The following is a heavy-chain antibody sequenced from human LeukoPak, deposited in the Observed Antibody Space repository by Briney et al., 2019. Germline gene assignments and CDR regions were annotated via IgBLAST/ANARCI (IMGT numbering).Heavy chain of an antibody. J-gene: IGHJ5*02. Sequence: PSETLSLTCTVSGGSISGYSWSWIRQPPGKGLEWIGRIYSSGSTIYNPSLKSRVTISVETSKNQFSLELSSVTAADTAVYYCARRRREISTITEDNWLDPWGHGTLVTVSS. CDR3: ARRRREISTITEDNWLDP. V-gene: IGHV4-59*08. CDR1: GGSISGYS. D-gene: IGHD5-24*01. CDR2: IYSSGST.